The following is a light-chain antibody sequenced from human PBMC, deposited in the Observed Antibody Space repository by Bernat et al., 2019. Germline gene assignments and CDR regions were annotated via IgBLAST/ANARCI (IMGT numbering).Light chain of an antibody. V-gene: IGKV1-39*01. CDR3: QQSCTSPLT. Sequence: DIQMTQSPSSLSASVGDTVTVTCRASQSISTYLNWYRQKPGKAPELLIHGASTLQSGVPSRFSGGGSGTDFTLTVSSLQPEDFASYYCQQSCTSPLTFGPGTKVDLK. CDR2: GAS. CDR1: QSISTY. J-gene: IGKJ3*01.